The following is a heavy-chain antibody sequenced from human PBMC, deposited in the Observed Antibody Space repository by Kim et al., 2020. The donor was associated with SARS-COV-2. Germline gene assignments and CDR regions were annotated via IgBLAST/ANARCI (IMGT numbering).Heavy chain of an antibody. J-gene: IGHJ5*02. CDR3: ARDYCSSTNCYVWFDP. V-gene: IGHV1-18*01. Sequence: KFQGRVTMTTDTSTSTAYMELRSLRSDDTAVYYCARDYCSSTNCYVWFDPWGQGTLVTVSS. D-gene: IGHD2-2*01.